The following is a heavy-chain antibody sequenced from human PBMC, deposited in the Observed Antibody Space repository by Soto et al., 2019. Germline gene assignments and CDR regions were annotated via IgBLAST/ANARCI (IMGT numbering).Heavy chain of an antibody. CDR2: IYYSGST. V-gene: IGHV4-39*01. D-gene: IGHD3-22*01. CDR1: GGSISSSSYY. J-gene: IGHJ4*02. CDR3: ARQRDYFYDSSGYPTDFAY. Sequence: QLQLQESGPGLVKPSETLSLTCTVSGGSISSSSYYWGWIRQPPGKGLEWIGSIYYSGSTYYNPSLKSRVTISVDTSKNQFDLKLSSVTAADTAVYYCARQRDYFYDSSGYPTDFAYWGQGTLVTVSS.